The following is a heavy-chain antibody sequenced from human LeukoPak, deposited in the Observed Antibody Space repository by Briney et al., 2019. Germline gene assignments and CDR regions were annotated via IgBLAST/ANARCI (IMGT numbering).Heavy chain of an antibody. CDR1: GFTFSSYG. CDR3: AREEAAAGSSFDI. J-gene: IGHJ3*02. CDR2: ISYDGSNK. V-gene: IGHV3-30*03. Sequence: GGSLRLSCAASGFTFSSYGMHWVRQAPGKGLEWVAVISYDGSNKYYADSVKGRFTISRDNSKNTLYPQMNSLRAEDTAVYYCAREEAAAGSSFDIWGQGTMVTVSS. D-gene: IGHD6-13*01.